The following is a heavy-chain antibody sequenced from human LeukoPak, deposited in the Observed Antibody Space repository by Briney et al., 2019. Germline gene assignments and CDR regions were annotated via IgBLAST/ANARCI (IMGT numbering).Heavy chain of an antibody. V-gene: IGHV4-61*01. D-gene: IGHD1-14*01. J-gene: IGHJ5*02. CDR3: VRGEGTGA. CDR1: GYSISSGYY. CDR2: VYFSGNT. Sequence: SETLSLTCTVSGYSISSGYYWSWIRQSPGKGLEWIGYVYFSGNTNYNPSFETRVTMSVDMSKSQVSLKLRSVTAADTATYYCVRGEGTGAWGQGTLVTVSS.